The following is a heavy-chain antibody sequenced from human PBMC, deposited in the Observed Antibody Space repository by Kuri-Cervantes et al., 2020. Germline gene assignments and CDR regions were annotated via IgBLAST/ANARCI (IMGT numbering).Heavy chain of an antibody. CDR1: GGSISSYY. J-gene: IGHJ4*02. Sequence: SETLSLTCTVSGGSISSYYWSWIRQPAGKGLEWIGRIYTSGSTNYNPSLKSRVTISVDKSKNQFSLKLSSVTAADTAVYYCARHVPYSSVRYHFDYWGQGTLVTVSS. CDR2: IYTSGST. CDR3: ARHVPYSSVRYHFDY. V-gene: IGHV4-4*07. D-gene: IGHD6-19*01.